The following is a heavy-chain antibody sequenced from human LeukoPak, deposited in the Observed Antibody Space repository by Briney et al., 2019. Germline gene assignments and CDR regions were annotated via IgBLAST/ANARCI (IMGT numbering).Heavy chain of an antibody. Sequence: PSETLSLTCNVSGGSMSSYYWSFIRQPAGKGLEWIGRIHTSGTTYYNPSLKARLTMSVDTSKNQFSLKLISVTAADTAVYYCARDTDYWGQGTLVTVSS. J-gene: IGHJ4*02. CDR1: GGSMSSYY. CDR2: IHTSGTT. V-gene: IGHV4-4*07. CDR3: ARDTDY.